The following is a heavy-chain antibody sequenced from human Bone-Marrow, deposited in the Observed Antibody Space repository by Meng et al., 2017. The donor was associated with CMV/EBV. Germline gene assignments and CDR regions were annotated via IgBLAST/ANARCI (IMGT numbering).Heavy chain of an antibody. V-gene: IGHV3-23*03. CDR1: GFTFSSYA. CDR3: ARVLRGYYDFWSGYYTAYGMDV. CDR2: IYSGGSST. D-gene: IGHD3-3*01. Sequence: GGSLRLSCAASGFTFSSYAMSWVRQAPGKGLEWVSVIYSGGSSTYYADSVKGRFTISRDNSKNTLYLQMNSLRAEDTAVYYCARVLRGYYDFWSGYYTAYGMDVWGQGTTVTVSS. J-gene: IGHJ6*02.